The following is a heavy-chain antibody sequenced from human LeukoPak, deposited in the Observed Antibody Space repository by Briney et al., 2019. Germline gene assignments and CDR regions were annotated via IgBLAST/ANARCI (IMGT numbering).Heavy chain of an antibody. Sequence: GGSLRLSCAASGFTFSSYGMHWVRQAPGKGLEWVSFIRHDGSNKYYADSVKGRFTISRDNSKNTLYLQMNSLRADDTAVYFCAKDTAGGYSYGLDYFDCWGQGTLVTVSS. CDR1: GFTFSSYG. CDR2: IRHDGSNK. J-gene: IGHJ4*02. CDR3: AKDTAGGYSYGLDYFDC. D-gene: IGHD5-18*01. V-gene: IGHV3-30*02.